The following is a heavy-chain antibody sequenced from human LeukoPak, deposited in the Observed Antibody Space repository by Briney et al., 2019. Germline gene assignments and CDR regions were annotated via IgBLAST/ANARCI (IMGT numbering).Heavy chain of an antibody. J-gene: IGHJ3*02. CDR1: GFTFSSCE. CDR2: ISGSGGTI. V-gene: IGHV3-48*03. CDR3: AREAAPVVAAQPDAVDI. D-gene: IGHD2-15*01. Sequence: GGSLRLSCAASGFTFSSCEMNWVRQAPGKGLEWVSYISGSGGTIYYADSVKGRFTISRDNGKNSLYLQMNSLRPEDTAVYYCAREAAPVVAAQPDAVDIWGLGTMVTVSS.